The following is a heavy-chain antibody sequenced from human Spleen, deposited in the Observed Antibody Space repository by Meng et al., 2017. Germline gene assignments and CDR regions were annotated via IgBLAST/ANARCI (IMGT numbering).Heavy chain of an antibody. V-gene: IGHV4-34*01. J-gene: IGHJ1*01. CDR3: ARAGLYYYDSSGYTIFQH. D-gene: IGHD3-22*01. CDR1: GGSFSGYY. CDR2: INHSGST. Sequence: SETLSLTCAVYGGSFSGYYWSWIRQPPGKGLEWIGEINHSGSTNYNPSLKSRVTISVDTSKNQFSLKLSSVTAADTAVYYCARAGLYYYDSSGYTIFQHWGQGTLVTSPQ.